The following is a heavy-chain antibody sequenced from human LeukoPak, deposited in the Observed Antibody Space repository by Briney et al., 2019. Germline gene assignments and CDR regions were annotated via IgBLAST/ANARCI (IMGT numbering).Heavy chain of an antibody. CDR2: IKQDGSEK. Sequence: GGSLRLSCAASGFTFSSYWLSWVRQAPGKGLEWVANIKQDGSEKYYVDSVKGRFTISRDNAKNSLYLQMNSLRAEGTAVYYCARDGSGWYVNYYGMDVRGQGTTVTVSS. V-gene: IGHV3-7*01. CDR1: GFTFSSYW. CDR3: ARDGSGWYVNYYGMDV. D-gene: IGHD6-19*01. J-gene: IGHJ6*02.